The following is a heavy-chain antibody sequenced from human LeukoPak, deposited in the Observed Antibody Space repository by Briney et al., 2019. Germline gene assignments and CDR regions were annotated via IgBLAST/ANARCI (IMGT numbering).Heavy chain of an antibody. CDR2: ISYDGSNK. CDR1: GFTFSSYA. J-gene: IGHJ6*02. V-gene: IGHV3-30-3*01. Sequence: GGSLRLSCAASGFTFSSYAMHWVRQAPGKGLEWVAVISYDGSNKYYADSVKGRSTISRDNSKNTLYLQMNSLRAEDTAVYYCARVPDSSGYYYGMDVWGQGTTVTVSS. CDR3: ARVPDSSGYYYGMDV. D-gene: IGHD6-25*01.